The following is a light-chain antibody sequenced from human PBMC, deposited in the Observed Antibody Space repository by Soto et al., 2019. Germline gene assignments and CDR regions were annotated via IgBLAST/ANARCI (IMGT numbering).Light chain of an antibody. CDR3: QQDGSSPWT. CDR2: GAS. CDR1: QSVSSSY. V-gene: IGKV3-20*01. J-gene: IGKJ1*01. Sequence: EIVLTQSPGTLSLSPGERATLSCRASQSVSSSYLAWYQQKPGQPPRLLIYGASSRATGIPDRFSGSGSWTDFTLTIRRLEPEDCAVYYCQQDGSSPWTFGQGTKVEIK.